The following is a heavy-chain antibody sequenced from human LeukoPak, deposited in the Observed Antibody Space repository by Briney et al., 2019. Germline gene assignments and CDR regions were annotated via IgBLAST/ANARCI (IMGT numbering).Heavy chain of an antibody. CDR3: ARDSRGTDPWYFDV. D-gene: IGHD3-22*01. CDR2: IYTSERT. CDR1: GGSISSYY. V-gene: IGHV4-4*07. J-gene: IGHJ2*01. Sequence: PSETLSLTCSVSGGSISSYYWSWIRQPAGKGLEWLGRIYTSERTNYNPSLKSRVTISEDKSNNQLSLKLSSVTAADTAVYYCARDSRGTDPWYFDVWGRGTLVTVSS.